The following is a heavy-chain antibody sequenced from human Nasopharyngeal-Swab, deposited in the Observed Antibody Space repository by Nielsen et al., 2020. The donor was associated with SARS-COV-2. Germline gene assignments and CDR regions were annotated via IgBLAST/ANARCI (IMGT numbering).Heavy chain of an antibody. Sequence: ASVKVSCKTSGYTFASFDINWVRQATGRGLEWVGWMNLDSGDTHYAQKFQGRVTMTRNTSISTAYMELSSLRSEDTAVYYCARDRRGYCSGGSCSTRGFDPWGQGTLVTVSS. J-gene: IGHJ5*02. V-gene: IGHV1-8*01. CDR1: GYTFASFD. CDR2: MNLDSGDT. CDR3: ARDRRGYCSGGSCSTRGFDP. D-gene: IGHD2-15*01.